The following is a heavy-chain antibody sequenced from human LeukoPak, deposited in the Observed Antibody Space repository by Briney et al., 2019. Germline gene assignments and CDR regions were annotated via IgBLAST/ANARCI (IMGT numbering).Heavy chain of an antibody. J-gene: IGHJ4*02. CDR1: GFTFSSYA. CDR2: IRSNGGST. D-gene: IGHD3-16*01. V-gene: IGHV3-64*01. CDR3: AEDLFGGWPIDF. Sequence: PGGSLRLSCAASGFTFSSYAMHWVRQAPGKGLEYVSAIRSNGGSTYYANSVKGRFTISRDNSKNTLYLQMGSLRAEDMAVYYCAEDLFGGWPIDFWGQGTLVTVSS.